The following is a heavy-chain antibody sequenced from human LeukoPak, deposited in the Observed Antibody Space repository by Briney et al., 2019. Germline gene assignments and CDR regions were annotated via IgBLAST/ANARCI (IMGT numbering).Heavy chain of an antibody. V-gene: IGHV3-30*18. CDR1: GFTFRSYG. J-gene: IGHJ4*02. CDR3: AKVDGIAVAGTGFVDY. CDR2: ISYDGSNK. Sequence: PGRSLRLSCAASGFTFRSYGMHWVRQAPGKGLEWVAVISYDGSNKYYADSVKGRFTISRDNSKNTLYLQMNSLRAEDTAVYYCAKVDGIAVAGTGFVDYWGQGTLVTVSS. D-gene: IGHD6-19*01.